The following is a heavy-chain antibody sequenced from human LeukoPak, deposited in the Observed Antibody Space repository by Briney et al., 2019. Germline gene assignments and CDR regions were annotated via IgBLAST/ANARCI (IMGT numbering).Heavy chain of an antibody. V-gene: IGHV4-38-2*02. CDR2: IYQSGST. CDR1: GYSISSGSY. J-gene: IGHJ4*02. CDR3: ARDHSPPYDSSGYY. Sequence: SETLSLTCAVSGYSISSGSYWGWIRQPPGKGLEWIGSIYQSGSTYYNPSLKSRVTISVDTSKNQFSLKLSSVTAADTAVYYCARDHSPPYDSSGYYWGQGTLVTVS. D-gene: IGHD3-22*01.